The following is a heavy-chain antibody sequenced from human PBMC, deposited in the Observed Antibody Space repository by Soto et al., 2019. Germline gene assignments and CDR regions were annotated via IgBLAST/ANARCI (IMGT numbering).Heavy chain of an antibody. CDR3: TRDLNHDCGP. CDR2: MSPDGREQ. CDR1: GFTFSGYW. D-gene: IGHD2-21*01. V-gene: IGHV3-7*04. J-gene: IGHJ5*02. Sequence: EVHLVESVGGLVQPGGPLRLSCAASGFTFSGYWMTWVRQAPGKGLEGVANMSPDGREQYYVDSVKGRFTISRDNAKNSLYLQMNSLRGEDTALYYCTRDLNHDCGPWGQGTQVIVSS.